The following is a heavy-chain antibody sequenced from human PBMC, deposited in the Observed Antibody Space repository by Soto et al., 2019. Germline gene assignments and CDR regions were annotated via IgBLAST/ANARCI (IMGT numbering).Heavy chain of an antibody. V-gene: IGHV1-69*01. Sequence: QVQLVQSGAEVKKPGSSVKVSCKASGGTFSSYAISWVRQAPGQGLEWMGGIIPIFGTANYAQKFQGRVTITADESTSTAYMELSSLVSEDTAVYYCASAAGDYVDYWFDPWGQGTLFTVSS. CDR3: ASAAGDYVDYWFDP. CDR2: IIPIFGTA. J-gene: IGHJ5*02. CDR1: GGTFSSYA. D-gene: IGHD4-17*01.